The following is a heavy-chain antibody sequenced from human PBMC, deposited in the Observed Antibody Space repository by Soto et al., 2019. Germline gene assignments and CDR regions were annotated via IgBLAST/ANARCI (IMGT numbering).Heavy chain of an antibody. J-gene: IGHJ5*02. Sequence: NPSETLSLTCTVSGGSISSYASFWSWIRQLPGKGPEWIAFISYSGTTSHNPSLQSRVTVSADTSKSQFSLNLTSVTAADTAVYYCARGGASSKWFAPWGQGIPVTVSS. CDR1: GGSISSYASF. D-gene: IGHD2-15*01. CDR3: ARGGASSKWFAP. V-gene: IGHV4-31*03. CDR2: ISYSGTT.